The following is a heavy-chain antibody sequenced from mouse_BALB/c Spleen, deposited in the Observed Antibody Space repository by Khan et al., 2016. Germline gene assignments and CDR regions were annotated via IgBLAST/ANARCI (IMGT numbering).Heavy chain of an antibody. CDR3: IAYDYDAMDY. CDR1: GFTFSHAW. V-gene: IGHV6-6*01. D-gene: IGHD1-1*02. J-gene: IGHJ4*01. CDR2: IRSEANNHAI. Sequence: EVKLEESGGGLVQPGGSMKLSCAASGFTFSHAWMDWVRQSPEKGLEWVAEIRSEANNHAIYYDESVTGRFHISRDGYKSSFYLQMNSLITEDTGIYYCIAYDYDAMDYWGQGTSVTVSS.